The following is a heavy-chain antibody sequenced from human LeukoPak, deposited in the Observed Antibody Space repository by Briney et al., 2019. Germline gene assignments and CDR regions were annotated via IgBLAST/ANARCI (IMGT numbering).Heavy chain of an antibody. CDR3: ARDGFDYYDSSGFDY. D-gene: IGHD3-22*01. J-gene: IGHJ4*02. V-gene: IGHV3-21*01. CDR1: GFTFSSYT. CDR2: ISSSSSYI. Sequence: PGGSLRLSCAASGFTFSSYTMNWVRQAPGKGLEWVSSISSSSSYIYYADSVKGRFTISRDNAKNSLYLQMNSLRAEDTAVYYCARDGFDYYDSSGFDYWGQGTLVTVSS.